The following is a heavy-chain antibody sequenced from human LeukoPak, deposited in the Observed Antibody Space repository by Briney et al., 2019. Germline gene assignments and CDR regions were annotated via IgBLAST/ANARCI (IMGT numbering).Heavy chain of an antibody. CDR1: GGSFSGYY. J-gene: IGHJ4*02. V-gene: IGHV4-34*01. CDR2: INHSGST. CDR3: ARDMVRGVISQFDY. D-gene: IGHD3-10*01. Sequence: SETLSLTCAVYGGSFSGYYWSWIRQPPGKGLEWIGEINHSGSTNYNPSLKSRVTISVDTSKNQFSLKLSSVTAADTAVYYCARDMVRGVISQFDYWGQGTLVTVSS.